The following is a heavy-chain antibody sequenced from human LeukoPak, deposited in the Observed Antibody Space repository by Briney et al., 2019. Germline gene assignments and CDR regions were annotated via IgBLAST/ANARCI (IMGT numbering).Heavy chain of an antibody. V-gene: IGHV4-39*07. Sequence: SEALSLACIVSGGSIISTSYYWGWIRQPPGEGLDWIGSIYHSGSTYYNPSLKSRLTLSVDTSKNQFSLKLSSVTAADTAVFYCAILRCSGGSCYLDYWGQGTLVTVSS. D-gene: IGHD2-15*01. CDR3: AILRCSGGSCYLDY. J-gene: IGHJ4*02. CDR1: GGSIISTSYY. CDR2: IYHSGST.